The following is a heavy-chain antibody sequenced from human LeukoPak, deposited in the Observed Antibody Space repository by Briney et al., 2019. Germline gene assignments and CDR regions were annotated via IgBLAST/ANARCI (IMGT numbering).Heavy chain of an antibody. CDR2: ISSSSYI. CDR3: ARPKTPEMATRTDAFDI. Sequence: PGGSLRLSCAASGFTFSSYSMNWVRQAPGKGLEWVSSISSSSYIYYADSVKGRFTISRDNAKNSLYLQMNSLRAEDTAVYYCARPKTPEMATRTDAFDIWGQGTMVTVSS. CDR1: GFTFSSYS. J-gene: IGHJ3*02. D-gene: IGHD5-24*01. V-gene: IGHV3-21*01.